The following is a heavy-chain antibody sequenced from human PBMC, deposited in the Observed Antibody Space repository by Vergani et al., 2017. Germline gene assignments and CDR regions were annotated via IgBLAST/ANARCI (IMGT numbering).Heavy chain of an antibody. V-gene: IGHV4-59*11. D-gene: IGHD3-10*01. CDR1: FDSIRNLY. CDR3: GRVADFYGLGSRLLDL. Sequence: QVQLQESGPGLVKSSETLSLTCSVSFDSIRNLYCNWIRQPPGKGLEWIGSIHYSENTNYNPSLKTRVTMSVDTSKNQFSLTLTSVTAADTAVYYCGRVADFYGLGSRLLDLWGQGILVTVSS. J-gene: IGHJ5*02. CDR2: IHYSENT.